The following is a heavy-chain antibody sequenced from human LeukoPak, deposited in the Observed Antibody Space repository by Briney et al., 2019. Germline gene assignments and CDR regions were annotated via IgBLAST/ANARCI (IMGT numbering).Heavy chain of an antibody. CDR1: GFTFSSYS. V-gene: IGHV3-48*01. CDR2: ISSSSSTI. J-gene: IGHJ4*02. D-gene: IGHD5-18*01. Sequence: PGGSLRLSCAASGFTFSSYSMNWVRQAPGKGLEWVSYISSSSSTIYYADSVKGRFTISRDDAKNSLYLQMNSLRAEDTAVYYCARAYRIQLWSAYGYWGQGTLVTVSS. CDR3: ARAYRIQLWSAYGY.